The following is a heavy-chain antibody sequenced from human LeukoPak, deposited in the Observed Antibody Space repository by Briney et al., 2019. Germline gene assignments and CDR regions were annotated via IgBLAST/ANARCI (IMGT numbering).Heavy chain of an antibody. D-gene: IGHD3-9*01. Sequence: ASVKVSCTASGYTFTSYGISWVRQAPGQGLEWMGWISAYNGNTNYAQKLQGRVTMTTDTSTSTAYMELRSLRSEDTAVYYCAREGPVGDTYYDILTGYYPFDPWGQGTLVTVSS. J-gene: IGHJ5*02. V-gene: IGHV1-18*01. CDR1: GYTFTSYG. CDR2: ISAYNGNT. CDR3: AREGPVGDTYYDILTGYYPFDP.